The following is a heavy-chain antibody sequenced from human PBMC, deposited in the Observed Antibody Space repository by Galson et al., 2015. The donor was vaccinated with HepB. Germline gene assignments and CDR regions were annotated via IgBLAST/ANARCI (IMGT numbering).Heavy chain of an antibody. J-gene: IGHJ4*02. V-gene: IGHV3-53*01. CDR3: ARGYSRSWYSGLGY. CDR2: IYSGGST. CDR1: GFTVSSNY. D-gene: IGHD6-13*01. Sequence: SLRLSCAVSGFTVSSNYMSWVRQAPGKGLEWVSVIYSGGSTDYADAVRGRFTISRDTSKNSLYPQMNSLRAEDTAVYYCARGYSRSWYSGLGYWGQGTLVTVSS.